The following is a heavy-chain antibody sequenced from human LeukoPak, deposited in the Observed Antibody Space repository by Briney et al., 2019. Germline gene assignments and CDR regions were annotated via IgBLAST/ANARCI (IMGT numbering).Heavy chain of an antibody. D-gene: IGHD1-26*01. CDR3: ASLRERSYYARGFDY. CDR2: IYYSGST. J-gene: IGHJ4*02. CDR1: GGSISSSSYY. Sequence: PSETLSLTCTVSGGSISSSSYYGGWIRQPRGKGLDWIGSIYYSGSTYYNPSLKSRVTISVDTSKNQFSLKLSSVTAADTAVFYCASLRERSYYARGFDYWGQGTLVTVSS. V-gene: IGHV4-39*01.